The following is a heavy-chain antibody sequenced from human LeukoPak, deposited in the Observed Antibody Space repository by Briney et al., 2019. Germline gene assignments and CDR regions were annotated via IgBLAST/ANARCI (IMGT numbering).Heavy chain of an antibody. CDR3: AGLGRGRNRYYYYYMDV. V-gene: IGHV4-61*02. Sequence: SETLSLTCTVSGVSISSGDNYWGWIRQPAGKGLEWIGRISSSGSTNCNPSRRSRVTISVDTSKNQFSLKLSSVTAADTAVYYCAGLGRGRNRYYYYYMDVWGKGTTVTISS. CDR1: GVSISSGDNY. J-gene: IGHJ6*03. D-gene: IGHD2-15*01. CDR2: ISSSGST.